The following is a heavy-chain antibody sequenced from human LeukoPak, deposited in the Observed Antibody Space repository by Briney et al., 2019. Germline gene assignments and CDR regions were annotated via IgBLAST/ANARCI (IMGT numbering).Heavy chain of an antibody. V-gene: IGHV4-4*02. Sequence: PSETLSLTCAVSGGSISSSNWWSWVRQPPGKGLEWIGEIYHSGSTNYNPSLKSRVTISVDKSKNQFSLKLSSVTAADTAVYYCARVEYNWNYRSWFDPWGQGTLVTVSS. CDR3: ARVEYNWNYRSWFDP. CDR1: GGSISSSNW. D-gene: IGHD1-7*01. J-gene: IGHJ5*02. CDR2: IYHSGST.